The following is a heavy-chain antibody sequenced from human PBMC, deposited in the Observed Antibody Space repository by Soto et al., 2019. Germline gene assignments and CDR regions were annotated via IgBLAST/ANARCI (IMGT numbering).Heavy chain of an antibody. D-gene: IGHD6-13*01. J-gene: IGHJ5*02. CDR3: ARRGIAAAGVPWFDP. CDR2: IYPGDSDT. V-gene: IGHV5-51*01. CDR1: GYSFTSYW. Sequence: GESLKISCKGSGYSFTSYWIGWVRQMPGKGLEWLGIIYPGDSDTRYSPSFQGQVTISADRSISTAYLQWSSLKASDTAMYYCARRGIAAAGVPWFDPWGQGTLVTVSS.